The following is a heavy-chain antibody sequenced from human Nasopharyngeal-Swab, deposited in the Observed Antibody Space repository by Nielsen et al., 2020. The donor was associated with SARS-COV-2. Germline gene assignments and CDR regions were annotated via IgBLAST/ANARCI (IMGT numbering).Heavy chain of an antibody. CDR1: GYTFTIYA. V-gene: IGHV1-18*01. CDR3: VRDHQTVLTTSTDDF. Sequence: ASVKVSCKASGYTFTIYAINWVRQAPGQGLEWMGWISADNGETNYGQRFQDRVSMTTDTSTTTAYLELRSLRFDDTAVYYCVRDHQTVLTTSTDDFWGQGTLVTVSS. D-gene: IGHD4/OR15-4a*01. J-gene: IGHJ4*02. CDR2: ISADNGET.